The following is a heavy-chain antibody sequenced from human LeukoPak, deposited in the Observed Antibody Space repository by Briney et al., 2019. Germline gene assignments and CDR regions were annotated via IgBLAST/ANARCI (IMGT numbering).Heavy chain of an antibody. CDR1: GGTFSSYA. CDR3: ARNYYDILTGYYRLDP. CDR2: IIPIFDIA. D-gene: IGHD3-9*01. V-gene: IGHV1-69*04. J-gene: IGHJ5*02. Sequence: GASVKVSCKASGGTFSSYAISWVRQAPGQGLEWMGRIIPIFDIANYAQKFQGRVTITADKSTSTAYMELSSLRSEDTAVYYCARNYYDILTGYYRLDPWGQGTLVTVSS.